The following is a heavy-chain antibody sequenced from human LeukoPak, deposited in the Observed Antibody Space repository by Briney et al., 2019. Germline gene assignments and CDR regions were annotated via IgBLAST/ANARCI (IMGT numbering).Heavy chain of an antibody. CDR2: ISGSGGST. Sequence: GGSLRLSCAASGFTFSSYAMSWVRQAPGKELEWVSVISGSGGSTYYADSVKGRFTISRDNSKNTLYLQMSSLRADDTAVYYCAKGGAYCSGDCEDSAFDIWGQGTMVTVSS. D-gene: IGHD2-21*02. CDR1: GFTFSSYA. CDR3: AKGGAYCSGDCEDSAFDI. V-gene: IGHV3-23*01. J-gene: IGHJ3*02.